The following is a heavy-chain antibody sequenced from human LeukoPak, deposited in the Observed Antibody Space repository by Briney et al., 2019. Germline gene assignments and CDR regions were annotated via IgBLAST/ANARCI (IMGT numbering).Heavy chain of an antibody. CDR1: GGSISSYY. J-gene: IGHJ6*02. Sequence: PSETLSLTCTVSGGSISSYYWSWIRQPPGKGLEWIGYIYYSGSTNYNPSLKSRVTISVDTSKNQFSLKLSSVTAADTAVYYCARHQEQQHYYYGMDVWGQGTTVTVSS. D-gene: IGHD6-13*01. CDR2: IYYSGST. CDR3: ARHQEQQHYYYGMDV. V-gene: IGHV4-59*08.